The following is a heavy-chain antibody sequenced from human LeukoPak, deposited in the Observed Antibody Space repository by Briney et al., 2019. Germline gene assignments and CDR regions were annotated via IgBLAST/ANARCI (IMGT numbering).Heavy chain of an antibody. CDR3: ATSTASFYFDY. D-gene: IGHD2-2*01. J-gene: IGHJ4*02. V-gene: IGHV4-59*01. CDR2: IYYSGST. CDR1: GGSISSYY. Sequence: PSETLSLTCTVSGGSISSYYWSWIRQPPGKGLEWIGYIYYSGSTNYNPSLKGRVTISVDTSKNQFSLKLNSLTPAVTAVYYCATSTASFYFDYWGQGTLVTVSS.